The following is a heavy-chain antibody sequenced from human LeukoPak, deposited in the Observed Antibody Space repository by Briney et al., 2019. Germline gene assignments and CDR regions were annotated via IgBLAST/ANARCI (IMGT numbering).Heavy chain of an antibody. D-gene: IGHD1-14*01. Sequence: KPSETLSLTCTVSGGSISSYYWSWIRQPPGKGLEWIGYIYYSGSTNYNPSLKSRVTISVDTSKNQFSLKLSSVTAADTAMYYCARPRTTGHAFDIWGQGTMVTVSS. J-gene: IGHJ3*02. CDR1: GGSISSYY. CDR3: ARPRTTGHAFDI. CDR2: IYYSGST. V-gene: IGHV4-59*08.